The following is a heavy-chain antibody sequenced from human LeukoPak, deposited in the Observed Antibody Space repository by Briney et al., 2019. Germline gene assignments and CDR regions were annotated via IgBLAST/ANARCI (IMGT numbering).Heavy chain of an antibody. V-gene: IGHV3-7*01. Sequence: GGSLRLSCAASTFTSSGHWMSWVRQAPGKGLEWVANIKEDGSEKYYLDSVKGRFTISRDNAKNSLHLQINSLRVEDTAVYYCARNSFAELMLLGSAYGMDVWGQGATVIVSS. D-gene: IGHD2-8*01. CDR2: IKEDGSEK. CDR3: ARNSFAELMLLGSAYGMDV. J-gene: IGHJ6*02. CDR1: TFTSSGHW.